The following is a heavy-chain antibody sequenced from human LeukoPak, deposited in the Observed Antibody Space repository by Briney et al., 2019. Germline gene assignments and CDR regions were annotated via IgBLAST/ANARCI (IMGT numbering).Heavy chain of an antibody. Sequence: ASVKVSCKASGYTFTSYDINWVRQATGQGLEWMGWMNPNSGNTGYAQKFQGRVTMTRNTSISTAYMELSSLRSEDTAVYYCASQGYSSSGTNGGQNWFDPWGQGTLVTDSS. CDR2: MNPNSGNT. CDR1: GYTFTSYD. CDR3: ASQGYSSSGTNGGQNWFDP. D-gene: IGHD6-13*01. J-gene: IGHJ5*02. V-gene: IGHV1-8*02.